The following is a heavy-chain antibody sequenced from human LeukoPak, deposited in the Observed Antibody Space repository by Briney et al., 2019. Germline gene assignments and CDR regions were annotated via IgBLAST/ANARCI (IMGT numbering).Heavy chain of an antibody. V-gene: IGHV4-59*01. CDR1: GGSISSYY. Sequence: SETLSLTCIVSGGSISSYYWSWIRQPPGKGLEWIGYIYYSGSTNYNPSLKSRVTISVDTSKNQFSLKLSSVTAADTAVYYCAAAGYSGYDPPFDYWGQGTLVTVSS. J-gene: IGHJ4*02. CDR2: IYYSGST. CDR3: AAAGYSGYDPPFDY. D-gene: IGHD5-12*01.